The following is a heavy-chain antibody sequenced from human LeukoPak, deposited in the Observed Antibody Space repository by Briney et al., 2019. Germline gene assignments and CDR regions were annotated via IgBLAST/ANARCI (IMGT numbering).Heavy chain of an antibody. CDR1: GFTFSSYA. D-gene: IGHD2-2*01. CDR3: AKESELLCGGWFDA. Sequence: GGSLRLSCAASGFTFSSYAMSWVRQAPGKGLEWVSAISGSGGSTYYAASVKGRFTISRDNSKNTLYLQMDSLRAEDTAVYYCAKESELLCGGWFDAWGQGTLVTVS. J-gene: IGHJ5*02. V-gene: IGHV3-23*01. CDR2: ISGSGGST.